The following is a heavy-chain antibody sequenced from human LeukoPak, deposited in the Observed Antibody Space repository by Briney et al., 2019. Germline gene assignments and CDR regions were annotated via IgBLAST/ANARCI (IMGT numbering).Heavy chain of an antibody. CDR2: ISSSGSTI. CDR1: GFTFSSYE. D-gene: IGHD1-26*01. Sequence: GGSLRLSCAASGFTFSSYEMNWVRQAPGKGLEWVSYISSSGSTIYYADSVKGRFTISRDNAKNSLYLQMNSLTAEDTAVYYCARDPYSGAYGDTYYYYMDVWGKGTTVTISS. CDR3: ARDPYSGAYGDTYYYYMDV. J-gene: IGHJ6*03. V-gene: IGHV3-48*03.